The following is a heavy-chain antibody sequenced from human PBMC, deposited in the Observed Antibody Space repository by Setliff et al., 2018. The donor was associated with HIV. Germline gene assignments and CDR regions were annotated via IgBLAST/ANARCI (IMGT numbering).Heavy chain of an antibody. Sequence: SETLSLTCTVSGDSVSSGSYYWSWIRQPPGKGLEWIGYIYYSGTTNYNPSLKSRVTISVDTSKNQFSLKLSSVTAADTAVYYCARDRGILTYYYYYGMDVWGQGTTVTVS. CDR2: IYYSGTT. V-gene: IGHV4-61*01. CDR3: ARDRGILTYYYYYGMDV. CDR1: GDSVSSGSYY. D-gene: IGHD3-9*01. J-gene: IGHJ6*02.